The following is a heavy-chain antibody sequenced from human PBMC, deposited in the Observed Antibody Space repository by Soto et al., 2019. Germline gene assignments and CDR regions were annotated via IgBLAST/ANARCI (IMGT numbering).Heavy chain of an antibody. J-gene: IGHJ6*02. D-gene: IGHD1-1*01. CDR2: ISGYNGDT. CDR1: GYTFSRYG. CDR3: AKIGQPPYYYYGLDF. V-gene: IGHV1-18*01. Sequence: VASVKVSCKASGYTFSRYGISWVRQAPGQGLEWMGWISGYNGDTNYAQKFQGRVSMTIDTSTETAYMELRSLTSDDTALYYCAKIGQPPYYYYGLDFWGQGTKVTVSS.